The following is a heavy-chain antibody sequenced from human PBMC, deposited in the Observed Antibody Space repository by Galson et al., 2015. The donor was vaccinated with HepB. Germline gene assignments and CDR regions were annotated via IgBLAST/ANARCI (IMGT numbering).Heavy chain of an antibody. D-gene: IGHD6-13*01. CDR1: GFTFSSYW. CDR2: IQQDGSEK. J-gene: IGHJ6*02. Sequence: SLRLSCAASGFTFSSYWVSWVRQAPGKGLEWVANIQQDGSEKYYVDSVKGRFTISRDNARNSLYLQMNSLRAEDTAVYYCARDSSSWYYYYGMDVWGQGTTVTVSS. V-gene: IGHV3-7*03. CDR3: ARDSSSWYYYYGMDV.